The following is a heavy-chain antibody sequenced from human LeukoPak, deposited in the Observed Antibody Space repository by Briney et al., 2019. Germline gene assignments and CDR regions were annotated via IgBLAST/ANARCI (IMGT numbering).Heavy chain of an antibody. CDR3: ARGTAMAHDAFDI. Sequence: GGSLRLSCAASGFTVSSNYMSWVRQAPGKGLEWVSVIYSGGSTYYADSVKGRFTISRDNSKNTLYPQMNRLRAEDTAVYYCARGTAMAHDAFDIWGQGTMVTVSS. D-gene: IGHD5-18*01. V-gene: IGHV3-66*01. CDR2: IYSGGST. J-gene: IGHJ3*02. CDR1: GFTVSSNY.